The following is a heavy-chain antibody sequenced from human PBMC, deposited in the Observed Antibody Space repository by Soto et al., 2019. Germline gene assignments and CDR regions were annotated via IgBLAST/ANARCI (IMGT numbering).Heavy chain of an antibody. V-gene: IGHV4-31*03. J-gene: IGHJ4*02. CDR1: GGSISSGGHY. CDR2: IYDSGTT. CDR3: ARDRTFDY. Sequence: PSETLSLTCTVSGGSISSGGHYWGWIRQQPGKGLEWIGYIYDSGTTYYNPSLKSRVSISIDTSKNQFSLKLTSVTAADTAVYYCARDRTFDYWGRGTLVTVSS.